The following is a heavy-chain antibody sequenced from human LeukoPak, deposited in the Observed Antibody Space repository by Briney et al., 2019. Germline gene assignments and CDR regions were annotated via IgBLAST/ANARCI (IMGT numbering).Heavy chain of an antibody. D-gene: IGHD5-12*01. V-gene: IGHV4-59*12. J-gene: IGHJ3*02. CDR2: IYYSGST. Sequence: SSETLSLTCTVSGGSISSYYWSWIRQPPGKGLEWIGYIYYSGSTNYNPSLKSRVTISVDTSKNQFSLKLSSVTAADKAVYYCARSCRILDIVATIRARLGGNGFDIWGQGTMVTVSS. CDR3: ARSCRILDIVATIRARLGGNGFDI. CDR1: GGSISSYY.